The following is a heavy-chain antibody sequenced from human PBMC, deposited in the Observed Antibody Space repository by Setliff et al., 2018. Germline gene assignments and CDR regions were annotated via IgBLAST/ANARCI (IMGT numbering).Heavy chain of an antibody. CDR1: GGSISSGGYY. V-gene: IGHV4-31*03. Sequence: SETLSLTCTVSGGSISSGGYYWSWIRQHPGKGLEWIGYIYYSGSTYYNPSLKSRVTISVDTSKNLFSLKLSSVAAADTAVYYCARELYYYGSGSWTFDPWGQGTLVTVSS. CDR3: ARELYYYGSGSWTFDP. D-gene: IGHD3-10*01. CDR2: IYYSGST. J-gene: IGHJ5*02.